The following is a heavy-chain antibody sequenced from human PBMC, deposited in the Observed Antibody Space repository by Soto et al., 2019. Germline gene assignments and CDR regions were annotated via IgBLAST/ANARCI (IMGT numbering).Heavy chain of an antibody. J-gene: IGHJ4*02. V-gene: IGHV3-23*01. D-gene: IGHD4-17*01. Sequence: GGSLRLSCAASGFTFSSYAMSWVRQAPGKGLEWVSAISGSGGSTYYADSVKGRFTISRDNSKNTLYLQMNSLRAEDTAVYYCAKVTNYGGNSGAVDYWGQGTLVTVSS. CDR2: ISGSGGST. CDR1: GFTFSSYA. CDR3: AKVTNYGGNSGAVDY.